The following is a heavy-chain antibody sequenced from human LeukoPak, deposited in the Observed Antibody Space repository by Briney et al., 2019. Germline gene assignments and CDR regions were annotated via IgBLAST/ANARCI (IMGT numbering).Heavy chain of an antibody. J-gene: IGHJ3*02. CDR1: GGSISSYY. V-gene: IGHV4-4*07. Sequence: TPSETLSLTCTVSGGSISSYYWSWLRQPAGKGLEWIGRIYTSGSTNYNPSLKSRVTMSVDTSKNQFSLKLSSVTAADTAVYYCARDIGYYDSSGYPRDAFDIWGQGTMVTVSS. CDR3: ARDIGYYDSSGYPRDAFDI. CDR2: IYTSGST. D-gene: IGHD3-22*01.